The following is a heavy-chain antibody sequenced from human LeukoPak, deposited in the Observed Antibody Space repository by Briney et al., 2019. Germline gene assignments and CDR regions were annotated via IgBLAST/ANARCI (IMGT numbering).Heavy chain of an antibody. D-gene: IGHD1-26*01. CDR3: AREVGVGSSVDY. CDR1: GYTFTGYY. CDR2: INPNSGGT. J-gene: IGHJ4*02. Sequence: ASVKVSCKASGYTFTGYYMHWVRQAPGQGLEWMGWINPNSGGTKYAQKFQGRVTMTRDTSISTAYMELNRLRSDDTAVYFCAREVGVGSSVDYWGQGTLVTVSS. V-gene: IGHV1-2*02.